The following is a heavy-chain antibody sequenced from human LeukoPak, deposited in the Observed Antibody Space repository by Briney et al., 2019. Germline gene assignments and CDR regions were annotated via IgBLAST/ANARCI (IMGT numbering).Heavy chain of an antibody. V-gene: IGHV4-34*01. Sequence: SETLSLTCAVYGGSFSGYYWSWIRQLPGKGLEWIGEINHSGSTNYNPSLKSRVTISVDTSKNQFSLKLSSVTAADTAVYYCARGQDATGTPNWFDPWGQGTLVTVSS. CDR3: ARGQDATGTPNWFDP. D-gene: IGHD1-1*01. CDR1: GGSFSGYY. J-gene: IGHJ5*02. CDR2: INHSGST.